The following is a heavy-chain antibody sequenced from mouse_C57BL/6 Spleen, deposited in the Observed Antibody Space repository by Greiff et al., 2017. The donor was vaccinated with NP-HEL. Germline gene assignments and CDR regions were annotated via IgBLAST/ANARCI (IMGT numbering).Heavy chain of an antibody. CDR1: GYTFTDYY. V-gene: IGHV1-19*01. D-gene: IGHD2-3*01. CDR3: ARRWLLLFDY. CDR2: INPYNGGT. J-gene: IGHJ2*01. Sequence: EVKLQQSGPVLVKPGASVKMSCKASGYTFTDYYMNWVKQSHGKSLEWIGVINPYNGGTSYNQKFKGKATLTVDKSSSTAYMELNSLTSEDSAVYYCARRWLLLFDYWGQGTTLTVSS.